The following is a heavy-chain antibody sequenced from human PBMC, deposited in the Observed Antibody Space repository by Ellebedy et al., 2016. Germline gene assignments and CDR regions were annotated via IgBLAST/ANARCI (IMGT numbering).Heavy chain of an antibody. CDR2: ISVSSDRT. D-gene: IGHD4-17*01. CDR1: GFTFSNSA. Sequence: GESLKISXAAPGFTFSNSAMNWVRQAPGKGLEWVSGISVSSDRTYYADSLRGRFTISRDNSKNTLYLQMDSLRTEDTALYYCARGRLINRLRFGVDLWGQGTTVTVSS. CDR3: ARGRLINRLRFGVDL. V-gene: IGHV3-23*01. J-gene: IGHJ6*02.